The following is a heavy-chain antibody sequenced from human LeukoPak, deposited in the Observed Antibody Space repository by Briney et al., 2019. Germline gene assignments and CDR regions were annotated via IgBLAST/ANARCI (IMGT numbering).Heavy chain of an antibody. CDR1: GFSLSTRGVG. D-gene: IGHD3-22*01. J-gene: IGHJ4*02. CDR3: AHRPYYYDSGGYYSPFDY. CDR2: IYWDDDK. Sequence: SGPTLVNPTQTLTLTCTFSGFSLSTRGVGVGWIRQPPGKALEWLALIYWDDDKRYSPSLKSRLTVTKDTSQNQVVLTMTNMDPVDTATYYCAHRPYYYDSGGYYSPFDYWGQGTLVTVSS. V-gene: IGHV2-5*02.